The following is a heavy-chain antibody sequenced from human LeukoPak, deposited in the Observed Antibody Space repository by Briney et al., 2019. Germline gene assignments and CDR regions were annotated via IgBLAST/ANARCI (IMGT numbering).Heavy chain of an antibody. Sequence: ASVKVSCKASGYTFTSYYMHWVRQAPGQGLEWMGIINPSGGSTSYAQKFQGRVTMTRDMSTSTVYMELSSLRSDDTAVYYCARDGIGYANWFDPWGQGTLVTVSS. V-gene: IGHV1-46*01. J-gene: IGHJ5*02. CDR2: INPSGGST. D-gene: IGHD2-15*01. CDR1: GYTFTSYY. CDR3: ARDGIGYANWFDP.